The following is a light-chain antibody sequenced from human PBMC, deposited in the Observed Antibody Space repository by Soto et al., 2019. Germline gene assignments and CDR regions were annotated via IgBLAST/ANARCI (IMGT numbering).Light chain of an antibody. CDR1: SSNIGAGYG. CDR2: GNS. J-gene: IGLJ1*01. CDR3: QSYDSSLSAPYV. Sequence: QSVLTQPPSVSGAPGQRVTISCTGSSSNIGAGYGVHWYQQLPGTAPKLLIYGNSNRPSGVPDRFSGSKSGTSASLAITGLQAEDEADYYCQSYDSSLSAPYVLGTGTKVTVL. V-gene: IGLV1-40*01.